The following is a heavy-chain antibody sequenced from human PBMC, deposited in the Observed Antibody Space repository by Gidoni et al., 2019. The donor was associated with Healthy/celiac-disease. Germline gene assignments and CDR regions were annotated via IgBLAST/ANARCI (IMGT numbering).Heavy chain of an antibody. CDR2: IYSGGST. J-gene: IGHJ6*03. D-gene: IGHD4-4*01. Sequence: VSSNYMSWVRQAPGKGLEWVSVIYSGGSTYYADSVEGRFTISRDNSKNTLYLQMNSLRAEDTAVYYCAREVTVTTAWSVHYYMDVWGKGTTVTVSS. V-gene: IGHV3-66*01. CDR3: AREVTVTTAWSVHYYMDV. CDR1: VSSNY.